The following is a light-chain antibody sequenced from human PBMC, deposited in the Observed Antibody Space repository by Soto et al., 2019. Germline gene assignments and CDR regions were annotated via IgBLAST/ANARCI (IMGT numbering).Light chain of an antibody. CDR2: WAS. V-gene: IGKV4-1*01. J-gene: IGKJ2*01. CDR1: QSVLYSSNNKNY. Sequence: DIVMTQSPDSLAVSLGERVTINCKSSQSVLYSSNNKNYLAWYQQRPGQPPKLLMYWASTRESGVPDRFSGSGSGTDFTLTITSLQAEDVAVYYCQLYESTPPTFGQGTKLEIK. CDR3: QLYESTPPT.